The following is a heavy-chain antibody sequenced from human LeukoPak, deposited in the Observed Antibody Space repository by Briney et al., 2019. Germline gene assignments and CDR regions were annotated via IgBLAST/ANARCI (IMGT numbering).Heavy chain of an antibody. D-gene: IGHD6-13*01. Sequence: PGGALEISFKGSGSRFTSYWIGWVRQMPGKGLGWVGIIYPGDSDTRYSPSFQGQVTISADKSISTAYLQWSSLKASDTAMYYCARHLAAAGTNYYYYMDVWGKGTTVTVSS. V-gene: IGHV5-51*01. CDR1: GSRFTSYW. CDR2: IYPGDSDT. CDR3: ARHLAAAGTNYYYYMDV. J-gene: IGHJ6*03.